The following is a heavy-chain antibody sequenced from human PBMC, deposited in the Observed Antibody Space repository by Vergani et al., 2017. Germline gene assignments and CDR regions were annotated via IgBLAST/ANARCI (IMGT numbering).Heavy chain of an antibody. D-gene: IGHD3-22*01. CDR3: TKGSVYYHDSAGHNYDPYTGFDL. Sequence: VELLESGGGLAQPGGSLRVSCSASGFRVTTYYMSWVRQAPGKGLEWVSVIKSDGRTSYAESVRGRFTISRDNAKNSLYLQMNSLRPEDTAVYFCTKGSVYYHDSAGHNYDPYTGFDLWGQGTLVTVSS. V-gene: IGHV3-66*02. CDR2: IKSDGRT. J-gene: IGHJ3*01. CDR1: GFRVTTYY.